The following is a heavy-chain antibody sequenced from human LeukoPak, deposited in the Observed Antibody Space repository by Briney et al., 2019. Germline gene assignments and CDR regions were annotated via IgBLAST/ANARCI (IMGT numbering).Heavy chain of an antibody. CDR1: GGSITSSSHY. CDR3: ARMRGLFGGSFYYFDY. V-gene: IGHV4-39*01. Sequence: SETLSLTCTVSGGSITSSSHYWGWIRQSPGKGLEWIANIFYTGGTSYNPSLESRVTISVDRSKNQFSLKVRSVAATDTAVYYCARMRGLFGGSFYYFDYWGHGTLVSVSS. J-gene: IGHJ4*01. D-gene: IGHD1-26*01. CDR2: IFYTGGT.